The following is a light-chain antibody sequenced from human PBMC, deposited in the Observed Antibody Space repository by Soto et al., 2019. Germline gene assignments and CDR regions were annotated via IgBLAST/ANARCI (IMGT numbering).Light chain of an antibody. CDR1: SSDVGGYNY. Sequence: QSVLTQPPSASESPGQSVTISCTGTSSDVGGYNYVSWYQHYPGKAPQLMIYEAFKRPSEVSSRFSGSKSGNTASLTISGLQAEDEADYYCCSHAGGDTYVFGTGTKVTVL. J-gene: IGLJ1*01. CDR3: CSHAGGDTYV. V-gene: IGLV2-8*01. CDR2: EAF.